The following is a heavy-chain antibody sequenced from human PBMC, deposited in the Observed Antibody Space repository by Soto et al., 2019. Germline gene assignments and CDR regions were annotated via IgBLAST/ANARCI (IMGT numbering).Heavy chain of an antibody. V-gene: IGHV1-2*02. CDR1: GYTFTGYH. Sequence: ASVKVSCKTSGYTFTGYHIHWVRQAPGQGLEWMGWINPNSGGTNYAQRFQGRVTMTRDTSISTAYMELSRLRSDDTAVYFCARDSGAGRSWSADLDAFNIWGQGTMVTVSS. D-gene: IGHD6-13*01. J-gene: IGHJ3*02. CDR2: INPNSGGT. CDR3: ARDSGAGRSWSADLDAFNI.